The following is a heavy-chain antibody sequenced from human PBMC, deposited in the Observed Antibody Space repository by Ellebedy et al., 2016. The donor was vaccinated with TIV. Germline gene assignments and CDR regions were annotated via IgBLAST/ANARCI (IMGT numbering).Heavy chain of an antibody. D-gene: IGHD6-19*01. Sequence: ASVKVFCXASGYTFTGYYIHWVRQAPGQGLEWMGWINPNSGGTNYTQKFQGWVTTTRETSISTAYMELRRLRSDDTAVYYCVTFRDSSGWYEDNWGQGTLVTVSS. CDR1: GYTFTGYY. J-gene: IGHJ4*02. CDR3: VTFRDSSGWYEDN. V-gene: IGHV1-2*04. CDR2: INPNSGGT.